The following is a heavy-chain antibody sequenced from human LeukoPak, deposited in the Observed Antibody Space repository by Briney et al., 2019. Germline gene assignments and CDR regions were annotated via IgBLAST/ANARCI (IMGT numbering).Heavy chain of an antibody. CDR3: VRGVTVPLC. Sequence: GGSLRLSCAASGFTFSTYWMSWVRQAPGKGLEWVANIKQDGSEKYYVDSVKGRSTISRDNAKNSLDLQMNSLRVEDTAVYYCVRGVTVPLCWGQGTLVTVSS. D-gene: IGHD4-23*01. V-gene: IGHV3-7*03. J-gene: IGHJ4*02. CDR1: GFTFSTYW. CDR2: IKQDGSEK.